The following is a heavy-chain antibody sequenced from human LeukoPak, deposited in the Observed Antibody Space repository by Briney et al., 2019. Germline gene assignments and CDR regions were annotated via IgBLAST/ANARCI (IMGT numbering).Heavy chain of an antibody. CDR2: VSWNSATI. J-gene: IGHJ4*02. CDR3: ARDVGGIVATAYFDY. V-gene: IGHV3-9*01. D-gene: IGHD5-12*01. CDR1: GFTFADYA. Sequence: GGSLRLSCAASGFTFADYAMHWVRQAPGKGLEWVSGVSWNSATIGYADSVKGRFTISRDNAKNSLYLQMNSLRAEDTAVYYCARDVGGIVATAYFDYWGQGTLVTVSS.